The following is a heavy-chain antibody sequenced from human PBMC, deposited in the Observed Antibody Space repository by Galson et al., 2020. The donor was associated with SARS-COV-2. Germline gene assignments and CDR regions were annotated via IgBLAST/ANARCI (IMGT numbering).Heavy chain of an antibody. CDR2: INSDGSST. D-gene: IGHD3-22*01. CDR3: VKEYYYDSSGPLDAFDI. J-gene: IGHJ3*02. V-gene: IGHV3-74*01. Sequence: GGSLRLSCAASGFTFNSYWMHWVRQAPGKGLVWVSRINSDGSSTSYADSVRGRFTISRDNPKNTLYLQMNSLRAEDTAVYYCVKEYYYDSSGPLDAFDIWGQGTMVTVSS. CDR1: GFTFNSYW.